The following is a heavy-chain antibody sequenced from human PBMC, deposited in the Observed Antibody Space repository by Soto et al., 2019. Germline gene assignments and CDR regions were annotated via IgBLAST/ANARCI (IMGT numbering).Heavy chain of an antibody. J-gene: IGHJ2*01. V-gene: IGHV3-66*01. CDR1: GFTVSSKY. CDR2: MFGGATT. D-gene: IGHD2-8*02. CDR3: EREHWCDL. Sequence: EVQLVESGGGLVQPGGSLRLSCAAAGFTVSSKYMSWVRQAPGKGLEWVSLMFGGATTYYADSVKGRFTISRDNTRNTLYHQLNSLRLEDTDVYYCEREHWCDLWGRDTLLTVSS.